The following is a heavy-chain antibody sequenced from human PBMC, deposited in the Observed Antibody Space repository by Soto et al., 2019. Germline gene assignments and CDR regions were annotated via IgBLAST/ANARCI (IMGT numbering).Heavy chain of an antibody. CDR2: ISYSGNT. D-gene: IGHD4-17*01. CDR1: GGSISSGGYY. J-gene: IGHJ4*02. V-gene: IGHV4-31*03. Sequence: QVQLQESGPGLVKPSQTLSLTCTVSGGSISSGGYYWSWIRQHPGKGLEWIGYISYSGNTYYNPSLKSRVTISVDNYKNQLSLKQRSVTAADLAVYYCARVVLGTVTSSPDYWGQGTLVTVSS. CDR3: ARVVLGTVTSSPDY.